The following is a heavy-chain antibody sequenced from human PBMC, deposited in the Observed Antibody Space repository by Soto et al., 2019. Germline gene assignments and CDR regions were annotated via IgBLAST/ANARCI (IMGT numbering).Heavy chain of an antibody. J-gene: IGHJ6*03. D-gene: IGHD2-2*01. Sequence: PSETLSLTCTVSGGSISSSSYYWGWIRQPPGKGLEWIGSIYYSGSTYYNPSLKSRVTISVDTSKNQFSLKLSSVTAADTAVYYCARLYCSSTSCFDYYYYYYMAVWGKGTTVTVSS. CDR3: ARLYCSSTSCFDYYYYYYMAV. CDR2: IYYSGST. V-gene: IGHV4-39*01. CDR1: GGSISSSSYY.